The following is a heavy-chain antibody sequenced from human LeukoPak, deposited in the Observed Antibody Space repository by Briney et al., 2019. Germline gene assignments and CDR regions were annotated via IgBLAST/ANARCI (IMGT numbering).Heavy chain of an antibody. CDR3: ARAAAAGFQAFDY. D-gene: IGHD6-13*01. CDR2: MNPNSGNT. V-gene: IGHV1-8*01. Sequence: GASVKVSCKASGYTFTSYDINWVRQATGQGLEWMGWMNPNSGNTGYAQKFQGRVTMTRNTSISTAYMELSSLRSDDTAVYYCARAAAAGFQAFDYWGQGTLVTVSS. CDR1: GYTFTSYD. J-gene: IGHJ4*02.